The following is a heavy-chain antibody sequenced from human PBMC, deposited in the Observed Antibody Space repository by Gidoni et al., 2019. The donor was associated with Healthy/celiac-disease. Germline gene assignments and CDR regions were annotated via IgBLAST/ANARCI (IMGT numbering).Heavy chain of an antibody. CDR1: GGSLRSSSYY. CDR2: IYYSGGT. CDR3: ARDCLEWLFTSSYNWFDP. J-gene: IGHJ5*02. Sequence: QLQLQESGPGLVKPSETTSLTCPVHGGSLRSSSYYWGWIRQPPGKGLEWIGGIYYSGGTYYNPSLKSRVTISVDTSKNQFSLKLSSVTAADTAVYYCARDCLEWLFTSSYNWFDPWGQGTLVTVSS. D-gene: IGHD3-3*01. V-gene: IGHV4-39*02.